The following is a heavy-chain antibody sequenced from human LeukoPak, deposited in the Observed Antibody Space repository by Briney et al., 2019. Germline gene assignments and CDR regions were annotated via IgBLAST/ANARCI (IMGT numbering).Heavy chain of an antibody. D-gene: IGHD1-26*01. CDR2: ISANSGKT. CDR3: ARVPWELLTFFLYYFDY. V-gene: IGHV1-18*01. Sequence: ASVKVSCKASGYIFTTYGISWVRQAPGQGLEWMGWISANSGKTNYAQKLQGRVTMTTDTSTSTAYMELRSLRSDDTAVYYCARVPWELLTFFLYYFDYWGQGALVTVSS. CDR1: GYIFTTYG. J-gene: IGHJ4*02.